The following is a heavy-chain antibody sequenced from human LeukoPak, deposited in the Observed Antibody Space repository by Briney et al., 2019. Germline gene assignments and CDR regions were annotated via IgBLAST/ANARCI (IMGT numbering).Heavy chain of an antibody. CDR3: AHSSVLLWFGEPYFDY. D-gene: IGHD3-10*01. CDR1: GFSLSTSGVG. V-gene: IGHV2-5*02. J-gene: IGHJ4*02. Sequence: SGPTRVKPTQTLTLTCTFSGFSLSTSGVGVGWIRQPPGKALEWLALIYWDDDKRYSPSLKSRLTITKDTSKNQVVLTMTSMDPVDTTTYYCAHSSVLLWFGEPYFDYWGQGTLVTVSS. CDR2: IYWDDDK.